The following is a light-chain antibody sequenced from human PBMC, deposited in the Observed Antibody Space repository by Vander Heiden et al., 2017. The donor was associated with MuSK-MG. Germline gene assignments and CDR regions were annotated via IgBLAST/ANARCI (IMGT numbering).Light chain of an antibody. Sequence: SQVTQSPSYLSASRGARVTIRCKASQDMSNYFNWHQQTPGKAPKLLIYAASNLATGVPSRFSGSGSGTDFTFTISRLQPEDIATYYCQQYDNLPELTFGGGTKVEIK. CDR1: QDMSNY. CDR3: QQYDNLPELT. J-gene: IGKJ4*01. CDR2: AAS. V-gene: IGKV1-33*01.